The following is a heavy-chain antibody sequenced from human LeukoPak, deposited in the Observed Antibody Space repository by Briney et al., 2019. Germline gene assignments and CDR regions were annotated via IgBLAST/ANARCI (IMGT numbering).Heavy chain of an antibody. V-gene: IGHV3-11*01. Sequence: GGSLRLSCAASGFTFSDYYMSWVRQAPGKGLEWVSYISLSGSTVYYADSVKGRFTISRNNAKNSLYLQMNSLRAEDTAVYYCARDFTHTAVVIYYYGLDVWGQGTTVTVSS. J-gene: IGHJ6*02. CDR1: GFTFSDYY. CDR2: ISLSGSTV. D-gene: IGHD5-18*01. CDR3: ARDFTHTAVVIYYYGLDV.